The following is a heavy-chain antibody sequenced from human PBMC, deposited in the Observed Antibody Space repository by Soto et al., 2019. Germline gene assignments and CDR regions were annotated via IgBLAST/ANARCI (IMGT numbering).Heavy chain of an antibody. CDR1: GYTFTGYY. V-gene: IGHV1-2*04. Sequence: ASVKVSCKASGYTFTGYYMHWVRQAPGQGLEWMGWINPNSGGTNYAQKFQGWVTMTRDTSISTAYMELSRLRSDDTAVYYCARALRVIAVAGSLYAFDIWGQGTMVTVSS. CDR2: INPNSGGT. J-gene: IGHJ3*02. D-gene: IGHD6-19*01. CDR3: ARALRVIAVAGSLYAFDI.